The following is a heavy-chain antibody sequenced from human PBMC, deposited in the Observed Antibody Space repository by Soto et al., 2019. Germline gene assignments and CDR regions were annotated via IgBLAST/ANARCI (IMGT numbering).Heavy chain of an antibody. CDR2: ISYDGSNK. CDR3: AKGGCSGDNCYVDYYYYGMDV. V-gene: IGHV3-30*18. D-gene: IGHD2-15*01. CDR1: GFSLSSYG. Sequence: QVQLVESGGGVVQPGRSLRLSCAASGFSLSSYGMHWVRQAPGKGLEWVALISYDGSNKYYADSVKGRFTISRDNSENTLYLQMNSLRAEHTAVYYCAKGGCSGDNCYVDYYYYGMDVWGQGTTVIVSS. J-gene: IGHJ6*02.